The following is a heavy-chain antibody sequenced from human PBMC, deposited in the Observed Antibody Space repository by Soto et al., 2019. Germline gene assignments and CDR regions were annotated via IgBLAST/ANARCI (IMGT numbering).Heavy chain of an antibody. CDR2: ISGSGGST. J-gene: IGHJ4*02. Sequence: GGSLRLSCAASGFTFSSYAMSWVRQAPGKGLEWVSAISGSGGSTYYADSVKGRFTISRDNSKNTLYLQMNSLRAEDTAVYYCAKDRKYCSGGSCYSGYYFDYWGQGTLVTVSS. CDR1: GFTFSSYA. V-gene: IGHV3-23*01. D-gene: IGHD2-15*01. CDR3: AKDRKYCSGGSCYSGYYFDY.